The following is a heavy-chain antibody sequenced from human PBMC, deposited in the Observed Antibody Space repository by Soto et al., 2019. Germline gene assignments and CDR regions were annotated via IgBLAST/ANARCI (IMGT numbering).Heavy chain of an antibody. CDR2: FDPEDGET. D-gene: IGHD1-26*01. Sequence: ASVQVSCKVSGYTLTELSMHWVRQAPGKGLEWMGGFDPEDGETSYAQKFQGRVTMTEDTSTDTAYMELSSLRSEDTAVYYCATAPGSGNYYNFVYWGQGTLVTVSS. CDR3: ATAPGSGNYYNFVY. V-gene: IGHV1-24*01. CDR1: GYTLTELS. J-gene: IGHJ4*02.